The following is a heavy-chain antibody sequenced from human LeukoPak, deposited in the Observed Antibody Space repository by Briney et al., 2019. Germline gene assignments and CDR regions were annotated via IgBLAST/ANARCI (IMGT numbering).Heavy chain of an antibody. V-gene: IGHV1-18*01. Sequence: ASVKVSFKASGYTFTSYGISWVRQAPGQGLEWMGWISAYNGNTNYAQKLQGRVTMTTDTSTSTAYMELRSLRSDDTAVYYCARDHPDILTGYLLSDAFDIWGQGTMVTVSS. D-gene: IGHD3-9*01. CDR1: GYTFTSYG. CDR3: ARDHPDILTGYLLSDAFDI. CDR2: ISAYNGNT. J-gene: IGHJ3*02.